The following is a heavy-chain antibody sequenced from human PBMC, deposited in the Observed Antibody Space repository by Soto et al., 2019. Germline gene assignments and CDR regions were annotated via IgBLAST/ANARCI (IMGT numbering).Heavy chain of an antibody. CDR3: ARGSEVGATTYVY. J-gene: IGHJ4*02. V-gene: IGHV4-30-4*01. CDR1: GGSISSGDYY. Sequence: PSETLSLTCTVSGGSISSGDYYWSWIRQPPGKGLEWIGYIYYSGSTYYNPSLKSRVTISVDTSKNQFSLKLSSVTAADTAVYYCARGSEVGATTYVYWGQGTLVTVSS. CDR2: IYYSGST. D-gene: IGHD1-26*01.